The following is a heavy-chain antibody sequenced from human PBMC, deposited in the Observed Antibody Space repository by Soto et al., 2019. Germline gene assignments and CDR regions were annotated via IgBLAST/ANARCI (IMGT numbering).Heavy chain of an antibody. CDR3: AKDGLYCGGDCFERYYFDY. V-gene: IGHV3-23*01. CDR1: GFTFSRYA. J-gene: IGHJ4*02. D-gene: IGHD2-21*02. Sequence: GGSPRLSCAASGFTFSRYAMSWVRQAPGKGLEWVSAISGSGGSTYYADSVKGRFTISRDNSKNTLYLQMNSLRAEDTAVYYCAKDGLYCGGDCFERYYFDYWGQGTLVTVSS. CDR2: ISGSGGST.